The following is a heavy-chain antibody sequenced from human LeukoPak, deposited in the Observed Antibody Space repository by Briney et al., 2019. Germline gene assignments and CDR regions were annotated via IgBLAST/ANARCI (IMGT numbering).Heavy chain of an antibody. Sequence: GGSLRLSCAASGFTFSSYEMNWVRQAPGKGLEWVSYISSSSNTIYYADSVKGRFTISRDNAKNSLYLQMNSLRAEDTAVYYCARGALSGYDYYFWGQGTLVTVAS. CDR2: ISSSSNTI. CDR3: ARGALSGYDYYF. J-gene: IGHJ4*02. V-gene: IGHV3-48*03. D-gene: IGHD5-12*01. CDR1: GFTFSSYE.